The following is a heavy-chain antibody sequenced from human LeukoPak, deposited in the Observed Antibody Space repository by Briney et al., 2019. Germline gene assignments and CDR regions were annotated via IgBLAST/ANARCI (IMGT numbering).Heavy chain of an antibody. D-gene: IGHD6-13*01. CDR3: ARGYSSSWSSPFDY. V-gene: IGHV1-46*01. CDR1: GYTFTIYH. J-gene: IGHJ4*02. CDR2: INPSGGST. Sequence: VASVRVSCKASGYTFTIYHMHWVRQAPGEGVEWMGIINPSGGSTSYAQKFQGRVTMTRDTSTSTVYMELSSLRSEDTAVYYCARGYSSSWSSPFDYLGQGTLVTVSS.